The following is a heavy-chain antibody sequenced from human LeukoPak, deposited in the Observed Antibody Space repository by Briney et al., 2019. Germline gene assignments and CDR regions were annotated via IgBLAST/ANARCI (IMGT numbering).Heavy chain of an antibody. CDR3: ASGRVASGSLYFDY. CDR2: IYYSGST. CDR1: GGSISTSSYY. D-gene: IGHD3-10*01. Sequence: SETLSLTFTVPGGSISTSSYYWGWIRQPPGKGLEWIGSIYYSGSTYYNPSLKSRVTISVDTSKNQFSLKLSSVTAADTAVFYCASGRVASGSLYFDYWGHGTLVTVSS. J-gene: IGHJ4*01. V-gene: IGHV4-39*01.